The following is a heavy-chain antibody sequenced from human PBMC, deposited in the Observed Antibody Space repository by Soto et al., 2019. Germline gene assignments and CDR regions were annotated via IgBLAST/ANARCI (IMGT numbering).Heavy chain of an antibody. J-gene: IGHJ5*02. CDR1: CGSISSYY. CDR3: AREIAARRNWFYP. V-gene: IGHV4-59*01. CDR2: IYYSGST. Sequence: SETLSLTCTVSCGSISSYYWSWIRQPPGKGLEWIGYIYYSGSTNYNPSLKSRVTISVDTSKNQFSLKLSSVTAADTAVYYCAREIAARRNWFYPWGQGTLVTVSS. D-gene: IGHD6-6*01.